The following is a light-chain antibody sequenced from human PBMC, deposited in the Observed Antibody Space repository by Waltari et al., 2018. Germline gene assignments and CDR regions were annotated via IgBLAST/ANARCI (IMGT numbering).Light chain of an antibody. CDR2: RNN. CDR1: SSNIGSNY. CDR3: AAWDDSLSGWV. J-gene: IGLJ3*02. Sequence: QSVLTQPPSASGTPGQRVTITCSGSSSNIGSNYGPWYPHPPGTAPKLLIYRNNQRPSGVPDRFSGSKSGTSASLAISGLRSEDEADYYCAAWDDSLSGWVFGGGTKLTVL. V-gene: IGLV1-47*01.